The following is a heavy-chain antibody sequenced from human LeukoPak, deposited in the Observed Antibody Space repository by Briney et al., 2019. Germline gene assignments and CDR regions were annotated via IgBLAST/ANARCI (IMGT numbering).Heavy chain of an antibody. CDR2: ISAYNGNT. V-gene: IGHV1-18*01. D-gene: IGHD3-16*02. CDR1: GYTFTSYG. CDR3: ARGVWDYDYVWGSYRYYFDY. J-gene: IGHJ4*02. Sequence: GASVKVSCKASGYTFTSYGISWVRQAPGQGLEWMGWISAYNGNTNYAQKLQGRVTMTTDTSTSTAYMELRSQRSDDTAVYYCARGVWDYDYVWGSYRYYFDYWGQGTLVTVSS.